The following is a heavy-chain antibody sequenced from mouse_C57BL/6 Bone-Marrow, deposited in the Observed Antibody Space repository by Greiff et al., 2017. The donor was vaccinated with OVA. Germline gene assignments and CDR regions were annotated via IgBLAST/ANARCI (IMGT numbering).Heavy chain of an antibody. CDR2: IYPGSGST. CDR3: ARFITTVVATRGWYFDV. CDR1: GYTFPSYW. J-gene: IGHJ1*03. D-gene: IGHD1-1*01. Sequence: QVQLQQPGAELVKPGASVKMSCKASGYTFPSYWITWVKQRPGQGLEWIGDIYPGSGSTNYNEKFKSKATLTVDTSSSTAYMQLSSLTSEDSAVYYCARFITTVVATRGWYFDVWGTGTTVTVSS. V-gene: IGHV1-55*01.